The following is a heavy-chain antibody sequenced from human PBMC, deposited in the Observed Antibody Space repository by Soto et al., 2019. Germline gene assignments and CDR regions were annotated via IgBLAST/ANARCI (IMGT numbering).Heavy chain of an antibody. J-gene: IGHJ6*02. CDR1: GGSISDFY. CDR2: LYYTGST. D-gene: IGHD3-3*01. Sequence: KSSETLSLACNVSGGSISDFYWSGIRQSPGKRLEWIGYLYYTGSTNYNPALKSRVTISLDTSKNQFSLKVRSVTAADTAVYYCARGGGYDFRSSQAPPIDVWGQGTTVTVSS. V-gene: IGHV4-59*01. CDR3: ARGGGYDFRSSQAPPIDV.